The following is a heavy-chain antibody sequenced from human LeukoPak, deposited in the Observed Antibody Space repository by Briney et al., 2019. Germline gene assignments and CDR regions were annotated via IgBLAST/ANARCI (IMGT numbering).Heavy chain of an antibody. J-gene: IGHJ4*02. V-gene: IGHV1-18*01. CDR2: ISAYNGNT. CDR3: ARARMHYDILTGYPDYFDY. D-gene: IGHD3-9*01. Sequence: GASVKVSCKASGCTFTSYGISWVRQAPGQGLEWMGWISAYNGNTNYAQKLQGRVTMTTDTSTSTAYMELRSLRSDDTAVYYCARARMHYDILTGYPDYFDYWGQGTLVTVSS. CDR1: GCTFTSYG.